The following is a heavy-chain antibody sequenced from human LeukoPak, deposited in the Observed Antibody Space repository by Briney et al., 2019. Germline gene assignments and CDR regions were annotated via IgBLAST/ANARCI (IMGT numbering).Heavy chain of an antibody. V-gene: IGHV4-30-4*07. Sequence: PSETLSLTCTVSGGSISTTTYSWSWIRQPPEKGLEWIGYIYSSGSTYYNPSLKSRVTISVDTSKNQFSLRLNSVTAADTAVYYCAGYYDFWSGYSDDAFDIWGQGTMVTVSS. J-gene: IGHJ3*02. CDR1: GGSISTTTYS. CDR3: AGYYDFWSGYSDDAFDI. D-gene: IGHD3-3*01. CDR2: IYSSGST.